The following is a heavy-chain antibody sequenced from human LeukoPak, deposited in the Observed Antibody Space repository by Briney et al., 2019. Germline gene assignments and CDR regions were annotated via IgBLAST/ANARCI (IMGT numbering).Heavy chain of an antibody. Sequence: GGSLRLSCAASGFTFSSYAMSWVRQAPGKGLEWVAVISYDGSNKYYADSVKGRFTISRDNSKNTLYLQMNSLRAEDTAVYYCARGQTNIRSGSFDYWGQGTLVTVSS. J-gene: IGHJ4*02. CDR2: ISYDGSNK. V-gene: IGHV3-30-3*01. D-gene: IGHD1-26*01. CDR1: GFTFSSYA. CDR3: ARGQTNIRSGSFDY.